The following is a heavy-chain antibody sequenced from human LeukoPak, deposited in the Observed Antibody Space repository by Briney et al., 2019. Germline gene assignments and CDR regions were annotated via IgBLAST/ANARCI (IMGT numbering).Heavy chain of an antibody. Sequence: PGGSLRLSCAASGSTFSSYWMRWVRQAPGKGLVWVSRINSDGSSTSYADSVEGRFTISRDNAKNTLYLQMNSLRAEDTAVYYCARVIDDYYSLVFDYWGQGTLVTVSS. D-gene: IGHD2-21*02. V-gene: IGHV3-74*01. CDR3: ARVIDDYYSLVFDY. CDR1: GSTFSSYW. J-gene: IGHJ4*02. CDR2: INSDGSST.